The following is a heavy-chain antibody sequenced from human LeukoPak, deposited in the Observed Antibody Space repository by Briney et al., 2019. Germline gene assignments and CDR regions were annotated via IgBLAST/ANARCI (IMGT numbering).Heavy chain of an antibody. CDR3: AKNGGYNWPYFFDY. Sequence: GGSLRLSCAASGFTFSSYSMNWVRQAPGKGLEWVSGISGGGGLEWVSPISGAGGPTYYADSVKGRFTISRDNSKNTLFLQMTSLTAEDAATYFCAKNGGYNWPYFFDYWGQGTLVTVSS. CDR1: GFTFSSYS. CDR2: ISGAGGPT. D-gene: IGHD5-24*01. J-gene: IGHJ4*02. V-gene: IGHV3-23*01.